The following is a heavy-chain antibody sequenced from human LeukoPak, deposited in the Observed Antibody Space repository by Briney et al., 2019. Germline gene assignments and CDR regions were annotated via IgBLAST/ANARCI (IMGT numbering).Heavy chain of an antibody. Sequence: SETLSLTCTVSGGSISSYYWSWIRQPAGKGLEWIGRIYTSGSTNYNPSLKSRVTISVDTSKNQFSLKLSSVTAADTAVYYCARGGYCSSTSCHDAFDIWGQGTMVTVSS. V-gene: IGHV4-4*07. CDR2: IYTSGST. J-gene: IGHJ3*02. D-gene: IGHD2-2*01. CDR1: GGSISSYY. CDR3: ARGGYCSSTSCHDAFDI.